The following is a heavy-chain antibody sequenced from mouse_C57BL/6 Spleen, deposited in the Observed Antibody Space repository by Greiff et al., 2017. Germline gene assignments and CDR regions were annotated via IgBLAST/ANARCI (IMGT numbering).Heavy chain of an antibody. CDR2: INPNNGGT. Sequence: VQLQQSGPELVKPGASVKISCKASGYTFTDYYMNWVKQSHGKSLEWIGDINPNNGGTSYNQKFTGKATLTVDKSSSTAYMELRSLTSEDSADYYGARMGGDYAMDDWGQGTSVTVSS. CDR3: ARMGGDYAMDD. V-gene: IGHV1-26*01. J-gene: IGHJ4*01. CDR1: GYTFTDYY.